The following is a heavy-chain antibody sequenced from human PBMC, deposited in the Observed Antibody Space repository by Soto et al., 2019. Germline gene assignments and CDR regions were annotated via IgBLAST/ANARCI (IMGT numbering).Heavy chain of an antibody. V-gene: IGHV3-48*04. CDR1: GFSFSSYS. CDR2: IFVDSTTI. D-gene: IGHD3-9*01. Sequence: GGSLRLSCVASGFSFSSYSLVWVRQAPGKGLEWVSYIFVDSTTIYYADSVKGRFTVSRDNAQNSLFLVINSLRAEDTAVYYCARDRDWAFDYWGQGTLVTISS. CDR3: ARDRDWAFDY. J-gene: IGHJ4*02.